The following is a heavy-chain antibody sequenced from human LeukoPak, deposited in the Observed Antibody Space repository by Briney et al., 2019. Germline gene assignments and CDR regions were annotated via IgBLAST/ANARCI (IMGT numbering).Heavy chain of an antibody. J-gene: IGHJ6*03. CDR1: VGTFSSYA. D-gene: IGHD1-26*01. Sequence: AVKDSCKASVGTFSSYAISSVRQAPGQGVEWMGGIFPIFGTANYAQKFQGRVTITADESTSTAYMELSSLRSEDTAVYYCASQFGVIVGAKEYYYYYMDVWGKGTTVTVSS. V-gene: IGHV1-69*13. CDR3: ASQFGVIVGAKEYYYYYMDV. CDR2: IFPIFGTA.